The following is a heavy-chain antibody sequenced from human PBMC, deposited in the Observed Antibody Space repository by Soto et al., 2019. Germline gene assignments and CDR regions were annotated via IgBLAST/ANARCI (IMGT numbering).Heavy chain of an antibody. Sequence: QVQLVQSGAEVKKPGASVKVSCKTPGYTYTEYPIHWVRQAPGQGLEWMGWINVGNGNAKYSQKFQGRVTMTRDTSASTVYMELSSLGSEDTAVYYCTSSSDRGYWGQGTLVTVSS. J-gene: IGHJ4*02. V-gene: IGHV1-3*01. CDR2: INVGNGNA. D-gene: IGHD3-22*01. CDR1: GYTYTEYP. CDR3: TSSSDRGY.